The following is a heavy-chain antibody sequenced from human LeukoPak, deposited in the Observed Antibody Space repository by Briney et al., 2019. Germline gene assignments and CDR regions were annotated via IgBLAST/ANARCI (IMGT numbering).Heavy chain of an antibody. CDR2: ISVSDTT. V-gene: IGHV3-23*01. CDR3: AKHRLHDPSGGPYFDC. D-gene: IGHD6-25*01. Sequence: PGGSLRLSCAASGFTFSNYPMNWVRQAPGKGLEWISTISVSDTTHYTDSVRGRFTISRDNSKSTLYLHMNSLRVEDTAVYYCAKHRLHDPSGGPYFDCWGQGTLVTVSS. CDR1: GFTFSNYP. J-gene: IGHJ4*02.